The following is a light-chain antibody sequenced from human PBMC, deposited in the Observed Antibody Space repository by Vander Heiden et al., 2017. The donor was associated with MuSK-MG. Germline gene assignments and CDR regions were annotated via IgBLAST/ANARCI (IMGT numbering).Light chain of an antibody. V-gene: IGLV1-47*01. CDR2: RNN. J-gene: IGLJ3*02. CDR1: SSNIGRNY. CDR3: AAWDDSLSGRV. Sequence: QSVLTQPPSASGTPGQRVTISCSGSSSNIGRNYVYWYQQLPGTAPKLLIYRNNQRPSGVPDRCSGSKSGTSASLAISGLRSEDEADYYCAAWDDSLSGRVFGGGTKLTVL.